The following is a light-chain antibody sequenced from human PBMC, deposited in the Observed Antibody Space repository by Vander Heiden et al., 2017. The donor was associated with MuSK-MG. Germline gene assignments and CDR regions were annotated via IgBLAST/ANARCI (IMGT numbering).Light chain of an antibody. Sequence: QSALTQPASVSGSRGQSITISFTVTSSDVGGINYVSWYQHHPANAHLLIIYSVLSRPSGVAHRFSGSKSGTTASMTISGLRAEDEADYYCTSYTIISTCVFGTGTKVTVL. J-gene: IGLJ1*01. CDR1: SSDVGGINY. CDR3: TSYTIISTCV. V-gene: IGLV2-14*03. CDR2: SVL.